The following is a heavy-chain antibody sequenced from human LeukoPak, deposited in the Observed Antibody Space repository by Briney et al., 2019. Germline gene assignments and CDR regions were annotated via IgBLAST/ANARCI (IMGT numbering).Heavy chain of an antibody. CDR3: ASPLIVVVPAVDH. CDR2: INPNSGGT. Sequence: ASVKVSCKASGYTFTGYYMHWVRQAPGQGLEWMGRINPNSGGTNYAQKFQGRVTMTRDTSISTAYMELSRLRSDDTAVYYCASPLIVVVPAVDHWGQGTLVTVSS. D-gene: IGHD2-2*01. V-gene: IGHV1-2*06. CDR1: GYTFTGYY. J-gene: IGHJ4*02.